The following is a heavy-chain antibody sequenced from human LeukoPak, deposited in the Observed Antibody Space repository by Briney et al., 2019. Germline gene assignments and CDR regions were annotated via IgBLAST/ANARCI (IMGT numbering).Heavy chain of an antibody. D-gene: IGHD3-10*01. CDR1: GLSNSSSGYY. J-gene: IGHJ4*02. V-gene: IGHV4-39*02. CDR3: ARHRGRYYDSGSCYYFDY. CDR2: IYYTGST. Sequence: SSDTLSLTCTVSGLSNSSSGYYWRWLRQPPGKGLEWVGSIYYTGSTLYSQSLKSRVTTSVDTSKSHFYLNLSSVTAADTAVYYCARHRGRYYDSGSCYYFDYWGQGTLVTVSS.